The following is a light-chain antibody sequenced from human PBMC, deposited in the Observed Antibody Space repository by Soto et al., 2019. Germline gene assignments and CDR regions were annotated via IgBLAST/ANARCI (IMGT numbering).Light chain of an antibody. CDR3: SSYAGSHNVL. CDR2: EVN. Sequence: QSVLTQPPSASGSPGQSVTISCTGTSSDVGGYNSVSWYQQHPDKAPKLMIYEVNKRPSGVPDRFSGSKSAYTASLTVSGLQAEDEGDYYCSSYAGSHNVLFGGGTKLTVL. CDR1: SSDVGGYNS. V-gene: IGLV2-8*01. J-gene: IGLJ2*01.